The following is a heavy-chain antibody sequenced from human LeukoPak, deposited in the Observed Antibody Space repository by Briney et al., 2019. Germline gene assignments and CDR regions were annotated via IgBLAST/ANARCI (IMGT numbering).Heavy chain of an antibody. CDR1: GGSISSSSYY. D-gene: IGHD3-22*01. J-gene: IGHJ3*02. Sequence: SETLSLTCTVPGGSISSSSYYWGWIRQPPGKGLEWIGSIYYSGSTYYNPSLKSRVTISVDTSKNQFSLQLSSVTAADTAVYYCARRYQYYYDSSGYLHAFDIWGQGTMVTVSS. CDR3: ARRYQYYYDSSGYLHAFDI. CDR2: IYYSGST. V-gene: IGHV4-39*01.